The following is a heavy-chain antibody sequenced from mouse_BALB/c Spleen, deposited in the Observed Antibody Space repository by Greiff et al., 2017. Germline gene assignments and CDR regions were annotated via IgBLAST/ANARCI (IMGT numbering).Heavy chain of an antibody. Sequence: EVQVVESGGGLVKPGGSLKLSCAASGFTFSDYYMYWVRQTPEKRLEWVATISDGGSYTYYPDSVKGRFTISRDNAKNNLYLQMSSLKSEDTAMYYCARRNGYDYDAWFAYWGQGTLVTVSA. D-gene: IGHD2-4*01. J-gene: IGHJ3*01. CDR1: GFTFSDYY. CDR2: ISDGGSYT. CDR3: ARRNGYDYDAWFAY. V-gene: IGHV5-4*02.